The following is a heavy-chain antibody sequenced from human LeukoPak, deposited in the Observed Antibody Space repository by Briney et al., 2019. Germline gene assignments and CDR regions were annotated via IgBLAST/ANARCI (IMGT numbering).Heavy chain of an antibody. D-gene: IGHD1-26*01. V-gene: IGHV3-66*01. CDR1: GFTVSSNY. CDR2: IYSGGST. Sequence: GGSLRLSCAASGFTVSSNYMSWVRQAPGKGLEWVSVIYSGGSTYYADSVKGRFTISRDSSKNTLYLQMNSLRAEDTAVYYCASDATSESYLRDAFDIWGQGTMVTVSS. J-gene: IGHJ3*02. CDR3: ASDATSESYLRDAFDI.